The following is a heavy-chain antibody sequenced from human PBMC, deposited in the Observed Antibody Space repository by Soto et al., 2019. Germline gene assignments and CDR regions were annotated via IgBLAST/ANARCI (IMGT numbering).Heavy chain of an antibody. CDR3: ARGTDCSSTSCYAAGGYYYMDV. Sequence: SETLSLTCAVYGGSFSGYYWSWIRQPPGKGLEWIGEINHSGSTNYNPSLKSRVTISVDTSRYHFSLKLGTVTAADTAVYYCARGTDCSSTSCYAAGGYYYMDVWGKGTTVTVSS. D-gene: IGHD2-2*01. CDR1: GGSFSGYY. V-gene: IGHV4-34*01. CDR2: INHSGST. J-gene: IGHJ6*03.